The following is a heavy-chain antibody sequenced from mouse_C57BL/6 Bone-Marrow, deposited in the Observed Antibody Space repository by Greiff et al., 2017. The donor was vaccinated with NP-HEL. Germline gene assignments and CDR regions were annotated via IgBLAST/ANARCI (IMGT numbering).Heavy chain of an antibody. CDR2: IRNKANGYTT. CDR3: ARYGSWYFDV. J-gene: IGHJ1*03. Sequence: EVHLVESGGGLVQPGRSLSLSCAASGFTFTDYYMSWVRQPPGKALEWLGFIRNKANGYTTEYSASVKGRFTISRDNSQSILYLQMNALRAEDSATYYCARYGSWYFDVWGTGTTVTVSS. V-gene: IGHV7-3*01. CDR1: GFTFTDYY.